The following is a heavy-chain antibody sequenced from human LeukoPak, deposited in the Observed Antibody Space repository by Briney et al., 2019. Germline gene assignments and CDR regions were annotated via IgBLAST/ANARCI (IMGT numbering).Heavy chain of an antibody. CDR3: ARDLELVYYDSSGYDY. V-gene: IGHV3-74*01. D-gene: IGHD3-22*01. J-gene: IGHJ4*02. Sequence: GGSLRLSCAASGFAFSAYWMHWVRQAPGKGLVWVSRINSDGSTINYADSVKGRFTISRDNAKNTLYLQMNILRAEDTAVYYCARDLELVYYDSSGYDYWGRGTQVIVSS. CDR2: INSDGSTI. CDR1: GFAFSAYW.